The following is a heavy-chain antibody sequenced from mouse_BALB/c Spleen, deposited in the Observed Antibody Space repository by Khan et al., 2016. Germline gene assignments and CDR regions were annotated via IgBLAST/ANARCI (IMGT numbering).Heavy chain of an antibody. J-gene: IGHJ1*01. CDR2: ISYSGST. CDR1: GYSITSDYA. V-gene: IGHV3-2*02. Sequence: EVQLQESGPGLVKPSQSLSLTCTVTGYSITSDYAWNWIRQFPGNKLEWMGYISYSGSTSYNPSHKSRISITRNTSKNQFFLQLNSVTTEDTATYYCASYYYGSRYWYFDVWGAGTTVTVSS. CDR3: ASYYYGSRYWYFDV. D-gene: IGHD1-1*01.